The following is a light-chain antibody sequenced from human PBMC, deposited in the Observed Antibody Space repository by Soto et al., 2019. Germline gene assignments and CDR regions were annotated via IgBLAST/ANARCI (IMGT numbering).Light chain of an antibody. CDR2: ISD. CDR1: SSNIGTNT. CDR3: ASWDDSLSGYV. Sequence: QSVLTQPPSVSGTPGQRVTLSCSGSSSNIGTNTVNWYQQLPGTAPTLLIYISDQRPSGVPDRFSGSKSGTSASLAISGLQSEDGADYYCASWDDSLSGYVFGTGNKLTVL. V-gene: IGLV1-44*01. J-gene: IGLJ1*01.